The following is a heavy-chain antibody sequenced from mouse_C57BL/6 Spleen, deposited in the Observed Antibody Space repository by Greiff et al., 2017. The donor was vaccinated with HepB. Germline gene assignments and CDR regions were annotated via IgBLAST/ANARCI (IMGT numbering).Heavy chain of an antibody. V-gene: IGHV1-82*01. Sequence: QVQLKQSGPELVKPGASVKISCKASGYAFSSSWMNWVKQRPGKGLEWIGRIYPGDGDTNYNGKFKGKATLTADKSSSTAYMQLSSLTSEDSAVYFCARGGITTVVATIDYFDYWGQGTTLTVSS. CDR3: ARGGITTVVATIDYFDY. D-gene: IGHD1-1*01. CDR1: GYAFSSSW. CDR2: IYPGDGDT. J-gene: IGHJ2*01.